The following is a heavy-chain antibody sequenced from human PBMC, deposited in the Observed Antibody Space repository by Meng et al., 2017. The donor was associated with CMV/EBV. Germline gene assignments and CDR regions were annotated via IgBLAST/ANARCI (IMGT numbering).Heavy chain of an antibody. CDR1: GGSISSYY. CDR3: ARMLAPVYGMDV. D-gene: IGHD2-8*01. J-gene: IGHJ6*02. Sequence: SETLSVTCTVSGGSISSYYWSWIRQPPGKGLEWIGYIYYSGSTNYNPSLKSRVTISVDTSKNQFSLKLSSVTAADTAVYYCARMLAPVYGMDVWGQGTTVTVSS. V-gene: IGHV4-59*01. CDR2: IYYSGST.